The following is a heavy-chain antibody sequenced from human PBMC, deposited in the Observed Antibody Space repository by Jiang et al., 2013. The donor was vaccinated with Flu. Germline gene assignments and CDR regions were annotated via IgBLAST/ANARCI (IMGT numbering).Heavy chain of an antibody. J-gene: IGHJ3*02. CDR2: ISAYNGNT. CDR3: AIPQAAYYYDSSGYLGDAFDI. CDR1: GYTFTSYG. Sequence: GAEVKKPGASVKVSCMASGYTFTSYGISWVRQAPGQGLEWMGWISAYNGNTNYAQKLQGRVTMTTDTSTSTAYMELRSLRSDDTAVYYCAIPQAAYYYDSSGYLGDAFDIWGQGTMVTVSS. V-gene: IGHV1-18*04. D-gene: IGHD3-22*01.